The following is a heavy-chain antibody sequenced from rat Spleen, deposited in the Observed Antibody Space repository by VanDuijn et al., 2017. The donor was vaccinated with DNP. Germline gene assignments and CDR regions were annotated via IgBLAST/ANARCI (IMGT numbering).Heavy chain of an antibody. CDR2: INSAGST. J-gene: IGHJ3*01. CDR3: ARSDYYGSYRPLTY. Sequence: EVQLQESGPGLVKPSQSLSLTCSVTGYSITSNYWAWIRKFPGNKLEWMGYINSAGSTNYNPSLKSRISITRDTSKNQFFLQLNSVTTEDTAIYCCARSDYYGSYRPLTYWGQGTLVTVSS. D-gene: IGHD1-2*01. CDR1: GYSITSNY. V-gene: IGHV3-3*01.